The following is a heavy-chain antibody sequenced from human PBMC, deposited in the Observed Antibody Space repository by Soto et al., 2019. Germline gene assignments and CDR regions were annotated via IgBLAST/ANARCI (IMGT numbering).Heavy chain of an antibody. CDR2: IYYSGST. D-gene: IGHD4-17*01. J-gene: IGHJ4*02. V-gene: IGHV4-31*03. CDR1: GGSISSGGYY. Sequence: QVQLQESGPGLVKPSQTLYVTCTVSGGSISSGGYYWSWIRQPPGKGLEWIGYIYYSGSTYYNPSLKSRVTISVDTSKNQFSLKLSSVTAADTAVSYCARAPRRGTTIDYWGQGTLVTVSS. CDR3: ARAPRRGTTIDY.